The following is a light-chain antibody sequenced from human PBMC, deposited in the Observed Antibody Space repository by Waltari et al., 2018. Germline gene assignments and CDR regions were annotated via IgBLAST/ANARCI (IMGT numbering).Light chain of an antibody. CDR3: QQDNNYPYT. J-gene: IGKJ2*01. CDR2: KAS. CDR1: QSISTW. Sequence: DIQMTQSHSTLSASVGDTVTITCRARQSISTWLAWYQQKPGKAPKLLIYKASSLESGVPSRFSGSRSGTEFTLTISSLQPDDFAMYYCQQDNNYPYTFGQGTKLDFK. V-gene: IGKV1-5*03.